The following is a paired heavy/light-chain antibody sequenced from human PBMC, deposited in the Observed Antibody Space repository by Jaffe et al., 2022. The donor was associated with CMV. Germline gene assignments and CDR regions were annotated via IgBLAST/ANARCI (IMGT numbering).Light chain of an antibody. CDR2: AAS. Sequence: DIQMTQSPSSVSASVGDRVTITCRASQNISFWLAWYQQKPGKAPKLLIYAASSLQSGVSSRFAGSGSGTDFSLTISGLQPDDFATYFCQRANTLPPTFGQGTKVDVK. J-gene: IGKJ1*01. CDR1: QNISFW. V-gene: IGKV1-12*01. CDR3: QRANTLPPT.
Heavy chain of an antibody. CDR3: ARHNLGDFRWTYYFDS. V-gene: IGHV4-59*08. CDR2: VFNTGTT. CDR1: GGSICGYY. Sequence: QVQLQESGPGVVKPSETLSLTCTVSGGSICGYYWSWIRQSPRKGLEWIGYVFNTGTTNYNPSLKSRVTISVDTSKNQFSLKLTSVTAADTAVYYCARHNLGDFRWTYYFDSWGQGTLVTVSS. J-gene: IGHJ4*02. D-gene: IGHD2-21*02.